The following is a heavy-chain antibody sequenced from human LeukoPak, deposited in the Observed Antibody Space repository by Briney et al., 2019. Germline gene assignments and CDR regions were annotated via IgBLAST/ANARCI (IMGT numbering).Heavy chain of an antibody. D-gene: IGHD6-13*01. J-gene: IGHJ4*02. Sequence: ASVKVSCKASGYTFTGYYMHWVRQAPGQGLEWMGWIDPNSGGTNYAQKFQGRVTMTRDTSISTAYMELSRLRSDDTAVYYCARTYSSSWYGMFDYWGQGTLVTVSS. CDR3: ARTYSSSWYGMFDY. CDR2: IDPNSGGT. V-gene: IGHV1-2*02. CDR1: GYTFTGYY.